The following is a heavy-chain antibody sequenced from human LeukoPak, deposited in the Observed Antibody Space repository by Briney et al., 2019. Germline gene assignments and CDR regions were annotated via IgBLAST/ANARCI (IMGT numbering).Heavy chain of an antibody. CDR2: IYTSGTT. CDR3: ARDRDPIVVGFTDYGWFDP. V-gene: IGHV4-4*07. CDR1: GGSISSYY. Sequence: SETLSLTCTVSGGSISSYYWSWIRQPAGKGLEWIGRIYTSGTTHYNPSLKSRVTMSVDTSKNQFSLKLSSVTAADTAVYYCARDRDPIVVGFTDYGWFDPWGQGTLVTVSS. J-gene: IGHJ5*02. D-gene: IGHD3-22*01.